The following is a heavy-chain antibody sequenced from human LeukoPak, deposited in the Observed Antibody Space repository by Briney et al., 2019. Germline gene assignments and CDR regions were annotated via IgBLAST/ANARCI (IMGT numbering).Heavy chain of an antibody. D-gene: IGHD2/OR15-2a*01. CDR3: VRIPNSANFPNWFDP. Sequence: PGGSLRLSCAASGFTFSSYTMNWVRQAPGKGLEWVSSISSSSTYIYYADSVKGRFTISRDSAKNSLYLQMNSLRAEDTAVYYCVRIPNSANFPNWFDPWGQGTLVTVSS. V-gene: IGHV3-21*01. J-gene: IGHJ5*02. CDR1: GFTFSSYT. CDR2: ISSSSTYI.